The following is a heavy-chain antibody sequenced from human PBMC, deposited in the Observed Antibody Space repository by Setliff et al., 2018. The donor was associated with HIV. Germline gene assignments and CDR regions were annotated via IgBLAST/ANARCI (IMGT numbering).Heavy chain of an antibody. V-gene: IGHV4-59*01. D-gene: IGHD3-9*01. CDR1: GDAINRDF. CDR3: AIDGLSYNILPGSIAYFHSGMDV. CDR2: VQYVGPA. Sequence: TLSLTCSVSGDAINRDFWTWMRHPPGKGLEWIGYVQYVGPANYNPSLQSRPTLSIDTSKNQFSMKLISVTAADTAVYYCAIDGLSYNILPGSIAYFHSGMDVWGQGTTVTV. J-gene: IGHJ6*02.